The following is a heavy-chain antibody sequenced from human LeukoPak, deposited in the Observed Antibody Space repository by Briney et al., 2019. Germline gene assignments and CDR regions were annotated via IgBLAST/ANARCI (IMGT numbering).Heavy chain of an antibody. Sequence: GSLRLSCAASGFTVSSNYMSWVRQAPGKGLEWVSVIYSGGSTYYADSVKGRFTISRDNSKNTLYLQMNSLRAEDTAVYYCAGSGYLYDSSGYYYPYRDYWGQGTLVTVSS. J-gene: IGHJ4*02. CDR1: GFTVSSNY. V-gene: IGHV3-53*01. D-gene: IGHD3-22*01. CDR2: IYSGGST. CDR3: AGSGYLYDSSGYYYPYRDY.